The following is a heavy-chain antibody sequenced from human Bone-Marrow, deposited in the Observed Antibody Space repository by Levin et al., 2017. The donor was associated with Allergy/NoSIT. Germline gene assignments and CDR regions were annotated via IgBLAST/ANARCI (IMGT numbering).Heavy chain of an antibody. Sequence: SPTLSLPCAVYGGSFSGSYWSWIRQPPGKGLEWIGEINHSGSTNYNPSLKSRVTISVDTSKNQFSLKLSSVTAADTAVYYCARAFPYCSSTSCFFDYWGQGTLVTVSS. D-gene: IGHD2-2*01. V-gene: IGHV4-34*01. CDR2: INHSGST. J-gene: IGHJ4*02. CDR1: GGSFSGSY. CDR3: ARAFPYCSSTSCFFDY.